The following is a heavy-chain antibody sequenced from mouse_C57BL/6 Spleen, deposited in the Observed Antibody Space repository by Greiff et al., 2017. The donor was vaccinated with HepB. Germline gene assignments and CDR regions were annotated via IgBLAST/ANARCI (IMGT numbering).Heavy chain of an antibody. D-gene: IGHD2-5*01. CDR3: ASPAYYSNAWFAY. CDR1: GFSLTSYG. CDR2: IWSGGST. V-gene: IGHV2-2*01. J-gene: IGHJ3*01. Sequence: QVHVKQSGPGLVQPSQSLSITCTVSGFSLTSYGVHWVRQSPGKGLEWLGVIWSGGSTDYNAAFISRLSISKDNYKRQVFCKMNSLQADDTAIYYCASPAYYSNAWFAYWGQGTLVTVSA.